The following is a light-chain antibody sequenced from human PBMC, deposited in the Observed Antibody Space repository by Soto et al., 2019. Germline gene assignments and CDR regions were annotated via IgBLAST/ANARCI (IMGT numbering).Light chain of an antibody. Sequence: DIQMTQSPSSLSATVGERVIITCRASETISRYLNWYQSKPGKDPRLLISAASSLQSGVPSRFSGSYSGTDFTLTISSLQPEDFATYFCQLSYSNPLTVGGGTKVDIK. V-gene: IGKV1-39*01. CDR1: ETISRY. CDR2: AAS. J-gene: IGKJ4*01. CDR3: QLSYSNPLT.